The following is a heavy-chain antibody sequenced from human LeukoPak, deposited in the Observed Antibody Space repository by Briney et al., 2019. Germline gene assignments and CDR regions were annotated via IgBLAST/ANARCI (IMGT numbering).Heavy chain of an antibody. CDR3: ARVYEGSSGAFDI. J-gene: IGHJ3*02. CDR1: GFTFSSYS. Sequence: GESLKISCAASGFTFSSYSMNWVRQAPGKGLEWVSSISSSSSYIYYADSVKGRFTISRDNAKNSLYLQMNSLRAEDTAVYYCARVYEGSSGAFDIWGQGTMVTVSS. CDR2: ISSSSSYI. D-gene: IGHD6-13*01. V-gene: IGHV3-21*01.